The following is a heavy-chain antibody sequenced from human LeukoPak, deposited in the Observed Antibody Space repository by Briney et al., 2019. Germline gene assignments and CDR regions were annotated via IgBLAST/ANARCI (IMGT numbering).Heavy chain of an antibody. CDR1: GFTFSSYS. J-gene: IGHJ3*02. D-gene: IGHD6-19*01. V-gene: IGHV3-21*01. CDR3: ARDYFAVANNGDGFDI. Sequence: GGSLRLSCAASGFTFSSYSMNWVRQAPGKGLEWVSSISSSNSYMYYADSVKGRFTISRDNAKNSLYLQMNGLRAEDTAVYYCARDYFAVANNGDGFDIWGQGTMVTISS. CDR2: ISSSNSYM.